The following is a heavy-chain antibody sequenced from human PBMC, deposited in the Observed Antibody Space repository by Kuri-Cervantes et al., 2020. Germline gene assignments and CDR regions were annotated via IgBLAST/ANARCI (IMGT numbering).Heavy chain of an antibody. Sequence: SETLSLTCAVSGYSISSGYYWGWIRQPPGKGLEWIGSIYYSGSTYYNPSLKSRVTISVDTSKNQFSLKLSSVTAADTAVYYCARGVMQQRNWFDPWGQGTLVTVSS. CDR3: ARGVMQQRNWFDP. D-gene: IGHD6-13*01. CDR2: IYYSGST. J-gene: IGHJ5*02. CDR1: GYSISSGYY. V-gene: IGHV4-38-2*01.